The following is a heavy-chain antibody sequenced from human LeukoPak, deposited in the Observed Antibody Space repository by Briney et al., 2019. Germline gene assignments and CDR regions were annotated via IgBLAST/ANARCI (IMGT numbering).Heavy chain of an antibody. CDR3: ARDGPPYDFWSVDYYYYMDV. J-gene: IGHJ6*03. CDR2: ISYDGSNK. CDR1: GFTFSSYA. Sequence: GGSLRLSCAASGFTFSSYAMHWVRQAPGKGLEWVAVISYDGSNKYYADSVKGRFTISRDNSKNTLYLQMNSLRAEDTAVYYCARDGPPYDFWSVDYYYYMDVWGKGTTATVSS. V-gene: IGHV3-30*01. D-gene: IGHD3-3*01.